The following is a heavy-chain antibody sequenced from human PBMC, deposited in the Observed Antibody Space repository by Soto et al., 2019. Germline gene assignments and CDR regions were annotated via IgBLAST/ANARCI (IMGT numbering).Heavy chain of an antibody. CDR1: GFTFSTYA. V-gene: IGHV3-23*01. J-gene: IGHJ4*02. D-gene: IGHD2-8*01. Sequence: GGSLRLSCAASGFTFSTYAMSWVRQAPGKGLEWVSGIFGNGGGISYGDSVKGRFTISRDNSNNMLYLQMHSLRVEDTAVYYCAKDRQPDGLWPFDHWGQGTLVTVSS. CDR3: AKDRQPDGLWPFDH. CDR2: IFGNGGGI.